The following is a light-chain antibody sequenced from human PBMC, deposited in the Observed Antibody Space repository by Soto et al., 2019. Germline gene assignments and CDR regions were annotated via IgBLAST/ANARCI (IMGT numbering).Light chain of an antibody. CDR2: TAS. V-gene: IGKV1-39*01. CDR3: QQTYSAPPPT. J-gene: IGKJ5*01. CDR1: QSIDTY. Sequence: DIQMTQSPSSLSASVGDSVTITCRASQSIDTYLNWYQQNPGKAPNLLIHTASNLQAGVPSRFSGSGTGTDFTLTISSLLPEDFATYFCQQTYSAPPPTFGQGTRLEIK.